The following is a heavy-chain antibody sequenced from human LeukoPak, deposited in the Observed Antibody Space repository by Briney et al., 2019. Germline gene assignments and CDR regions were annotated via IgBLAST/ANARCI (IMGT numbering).Heavy chain of an antibody. CDR3: ARYHCSGGSCYLDY. CDR2: IYSGGST. Sequence: GGSLRLSCAASGFTVSSNYMSWVRQAPAKGLEWVSVIYSGGSTYYADSVKGRFTISRHNSKNTLYLQMNSLRAEDTAVYYCARYHCSGGSCYLDYWGQGTLVTVSS. D-gene: IGHD2-15*01. J-gene: IGHJ4*02. CDR1: GFTVSSNY. V-gene: IGHV3-53*04.